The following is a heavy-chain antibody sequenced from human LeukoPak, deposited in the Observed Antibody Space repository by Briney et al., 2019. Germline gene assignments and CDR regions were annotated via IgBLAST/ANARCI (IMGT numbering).Heavy chain of an antibody. D-gene: IGHD3-22*01. J-gene: IGHJ3*02. CDR3: ARHRGGGYYDSSGYPFDDAFDI. Sequence: GESLKISCKGSGYSFTSYWIGWVRQMPGKGLEWMGIIYPGDSDTRYSPSFQGQVTISADKSISTAYLQWSSLKASDTDMYYCARHRGGGYYDSSGYPFDDAFDIWGQGTMVTVSS. V-gene: IGHV5-51*01. CDR2: IYPGDSDT. CDR1: GYSFTSYW.